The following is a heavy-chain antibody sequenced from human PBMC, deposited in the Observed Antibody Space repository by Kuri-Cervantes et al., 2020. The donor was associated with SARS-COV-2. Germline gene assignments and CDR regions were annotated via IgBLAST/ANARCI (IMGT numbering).Heavy chain of an antibody. CDR3: ARIPELGGEVVVDY. CDR1: GGSFSGYY. V-gene: IGHV4-34*01. J-gene: IGHJ4*02. Sequence: SETLSLTCAVYGGSFSGYYWSWIRQPPGKGLEWIGEINHSGSTNYNPSLKSRVTISVDTSKNQFSLKLSSVTAADTAVYYCARIPELGGEVVVDYWGQGTLVTVPS. CDR2: INHSGST. D-gene: IGHD1-26*01.